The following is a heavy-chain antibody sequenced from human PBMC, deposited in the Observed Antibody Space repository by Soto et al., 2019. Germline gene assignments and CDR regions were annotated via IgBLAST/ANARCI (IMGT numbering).Heavy chain of an antibody. CDR2: IYYSGST. CDR1: GGSISSGGYY. J-gene: IGHJ6*02. V-gene: IGHV4-31*03. D-gene: IGHD5-18*01. Sequence: SETLSLTCTVSGGSISSGGYYWSWIRQHPGEGLEWIGYIYYSGSTYYNPSLKSRVTISVDTSKNQFSLKLSSVTAADTAVYYCARVLSTAMVSDYYYGMDVWGQGTTVTVSS. CDR3: ARVLSTAMVSDYYYGMDV.